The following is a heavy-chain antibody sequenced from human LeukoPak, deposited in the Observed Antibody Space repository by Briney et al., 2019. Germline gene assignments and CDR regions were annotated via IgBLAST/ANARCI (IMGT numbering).Heavy chain of an antibody. J-gene: IGHJ4*02. CDR3: ARVAMTGYEKQYYFDF. CDR1: GDSISSSSW. Sequence: SGTLSLTCTVSGDSISSSSWWNWVRQTPGKGLEWIGEIYHSGSSNYNPSFNSRLTISVDKSKNLFSLKLTSVTAADTAVYYCARVAMTGYEKQYYFDFWGQGALVTVSS. D-gene: IGHD3-9*01. V-gene: IGHV4-4*02. CDR2: IYHSGSS.